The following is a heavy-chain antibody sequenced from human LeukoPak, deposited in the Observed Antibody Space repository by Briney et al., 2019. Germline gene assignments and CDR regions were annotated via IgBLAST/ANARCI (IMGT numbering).Heavy chain of an antibody. V-gene: IGHV4-39*07. J-gene: IGHJ5*02. CDR1: GGSISTSTYY. D-gene: IGHD2-2*01. CDR2: IYYDGST. Sequence: SETLSLTCTVSGGSISTSTYYWGWIRQPPRKGLEWIGSIYYDGSTYYNPSLKSRVTISVDTSKNQFSLKVSSVTAADTAVYYCARTRSTSRQPNWFDPWGQGTLATVSS. CDR3: ARTRSTSRQPNWFDP.